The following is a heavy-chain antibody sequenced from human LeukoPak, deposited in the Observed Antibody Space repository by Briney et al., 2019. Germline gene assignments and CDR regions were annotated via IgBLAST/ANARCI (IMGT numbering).Heavy chain of an antibody. CDR2: ISSSSSYI. Sequence: GGSLRLSCAASGFTFSSYSMNWVRQAPGKGLEWVSSISSSSSYIYYADSVKGRFTISRDNAKNSLYLQMNSLRAEDTAVYYCARDKTYYDSSGYFLGGPDVWGKGTTVTISS. CDR1: GFTFSSYS. V-gene: IGHV3-21*01. CDR3: ARDKTYYDSSGYFLGGPDV. D-gene: IGHD3-22*01. J-gene: IGHJ6*04.